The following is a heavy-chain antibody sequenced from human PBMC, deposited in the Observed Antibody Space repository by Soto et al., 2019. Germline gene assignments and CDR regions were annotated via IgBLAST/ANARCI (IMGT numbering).Heavy chain of an antibody. Sequence: PGESLKISRKGSGYSTTSYWIGWVRQMPGKGLEWMGIIYPGDSDTRYSPSFQGQVTISADKSISTAYLQWSSLKASDTAMYYCARRLRVRGDPADFDIFAQGAMVTVS. D-gene: IGHD3-10*01. CDR1: GYSTTSYW. J-gene: IGHJ3*02. V-gene: IGHV5-51*01. CDR3: ARRLRVRGDPADFDI. CDR2: IYPGDSDT.